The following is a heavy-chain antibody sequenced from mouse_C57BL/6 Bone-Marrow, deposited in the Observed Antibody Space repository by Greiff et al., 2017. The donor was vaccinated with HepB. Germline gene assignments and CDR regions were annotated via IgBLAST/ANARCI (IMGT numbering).Heavy chain of an antibody. CDR2: INPRSGNT. V-gene: IGHV1-81*01. Sequence: QVQLQQSGAELARPGASVKLSCKASGYTFTSYGISWVKQRTGQGLEWIGEINPRSGNTYYNEKCKGKATLAADKSSSTAYMELRSLTSEDSAVYFCAREVRYFDVWGTGTTVTVSS. D-gene: IGHD2-14*01. CDR1: GYTFTSYG. CDR3: AREVRYFDV. J-gene: IGHJ1*03.